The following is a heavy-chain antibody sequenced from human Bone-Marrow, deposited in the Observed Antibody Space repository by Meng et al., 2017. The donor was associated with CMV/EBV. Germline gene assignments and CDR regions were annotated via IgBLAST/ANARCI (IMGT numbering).Heavy chain of an antibody. V-gene: IGHV1-69*10. J-gene: IGHJ6*02. CDR2: IIPILGIA. D-gene: IGHD2-2*01. CDR1: GGTFSSYA. Sequence: SVKVSCKASGGTFSSYAISWVRQAPGQGLEWMGGIIPILGIANYAQKFQGRVTITADKSTSTAYMELSSLRSEDTAVYYCARLGYCSSTSCSTPSGMDVWGQGTTVTVSS. CDR3: ARLGYCSSTSCSTPSGMDV.